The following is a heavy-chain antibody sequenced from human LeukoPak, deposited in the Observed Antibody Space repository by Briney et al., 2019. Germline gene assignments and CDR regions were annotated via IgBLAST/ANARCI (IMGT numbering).Heavy chain of an antibody. CDR1: GFTFDDYA. CDR3: ATDYDSSGLGLDY. J-gene: IGHJ4*02. Sequence: PGRSLRLSCAASGFTFDDYAMHWVRQAPGKGLEWVSGISWNSGSIGYADSVKGRFTISRDNAKNSLYLRMNSLRAEDTALYYCATDYDSSGLGLDYWGQGTLVTVSS. V-gene: IGHV3-9*01. D-gene: IGHD3-22*01. CDR2: ISWNSGSI.